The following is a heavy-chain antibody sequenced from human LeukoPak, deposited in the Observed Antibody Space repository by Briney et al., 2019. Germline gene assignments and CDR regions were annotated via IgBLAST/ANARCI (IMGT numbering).Heavy chain of an antibody. CDR1: GYTFTSNG. CDR3: ARGALAQPFYYYMDV. CDR2: ISGYNGNT. J-gene: IGHJ6*03. V-gene: IGHV1-18*01. D-gene: IGHD3-3*02. Sequence: GASVKVSCKASGYTFTSNGITWVRQAPGQGLEWMGWISGYNGNTNYAQELQGRVTMTTDRSTSTAYMELRSLTSDDTAVYYCARGALAQPFYYYMDVWGKGTTVTVSS.